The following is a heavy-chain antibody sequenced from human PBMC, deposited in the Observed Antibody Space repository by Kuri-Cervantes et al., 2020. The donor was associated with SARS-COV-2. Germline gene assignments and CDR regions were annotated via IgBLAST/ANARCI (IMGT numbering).Heavy chain of an antibody. CDR2: IYYSGST. D-gene: IGHD3-3*01. J-gene: IGHJ5*02. Sequence: SETLSLTCTVSGGSISSYYRSWIRQPPGKGLEWIGYIYYSGSTNYNRSLKSRVTISVDTSKNQFSLKLSSVTAADTAVYYCARAATSIFGVPTNWFDPWGQGTLVTVSS. CDR1: GGSISSYY. V-gene: IGHV4-59*01. CDR3: ARAATSIFGVPTNWFDP.